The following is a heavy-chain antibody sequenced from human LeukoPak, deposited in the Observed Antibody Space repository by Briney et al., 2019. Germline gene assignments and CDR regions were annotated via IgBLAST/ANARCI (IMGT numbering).Heavy chain of an antibody. CDR2: INPSGGST. CDR3: ARDLGTAGATYFDY. CDR1: GYTFTSYY. V-gene: IGHV1-46*01. J-gene: IGHJ4*02. Sequence: ASVNVSCKASGYTFTSYYMHWVRQAPGPRLGWMGIINPSGGSTSYAQKFQGRVTMTRDMSTSTVYMELSSLRSEDTAVYYCARDLGTAGATYFDYWGQGTLVTVSS. D-gene: IGHD1-26*01.